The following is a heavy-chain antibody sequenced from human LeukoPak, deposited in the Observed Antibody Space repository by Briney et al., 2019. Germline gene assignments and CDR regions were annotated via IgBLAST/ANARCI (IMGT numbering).Heavy chain of an antibody. V-gene: IGHV4-31*03. D-gene: IGHD6-19*01. Sequence: PSQTLSLTCTVSGGSISSGGYYWSWIRQQPGKGLEWIGYIYYSGRTSYSPSLKSRVSISVDTSKKQFSLKLNSVTAADTAVYLCAREEQYENWFDPWGQGTLVTVSS. J-gene: IGHJ5*02. CDR3: AREEQYENWFDP. CDR1: GGSISSGGYY. CDR2: IYYSGRT.